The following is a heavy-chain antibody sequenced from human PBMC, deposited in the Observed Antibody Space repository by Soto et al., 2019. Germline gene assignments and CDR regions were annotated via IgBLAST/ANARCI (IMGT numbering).Heavy chain of an antibody. J-gene: IGHJ4*02. V-gene: IGHV1-46*01. Sequence: GASVTVSCQTAGYAFTSYYMHWVRQAPGQGLEWMGRINPSSGNTNYAQKFQGRVTMTTDTSTSTAYMELRSLRSDDTAVYYCARDRNYGDYSYWGQGTLVTVSS. CDR2: INPSSGNT. CDR3: ARDRNYGDYSY. D-gene: IGHD4-17*01. CDR1: GYAFTSYY.